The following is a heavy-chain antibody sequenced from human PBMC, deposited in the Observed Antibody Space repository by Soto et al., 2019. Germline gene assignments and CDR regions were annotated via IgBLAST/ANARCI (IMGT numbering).Heavy chain of an antibody. CDR3: ARRTSYGDYDSPYYYYMDV. J-gene: IGHJ6*03. CDR2: IWYDGSNK. D-gene: IGHD4-17*01. Sequence: GGSLRLSCAASGFTFSSYGMHWVRQAPGKGLEWVAVIWYDGSNKYYADSVKGRFTISRDNSKNTLYLQMNSLRAEDTAVYYCARRTSYGDYDSPYYYYMDVWGKWTTVTVSS. V-gene: IGHV3-33*01. CDR1: GFTFSSYG.